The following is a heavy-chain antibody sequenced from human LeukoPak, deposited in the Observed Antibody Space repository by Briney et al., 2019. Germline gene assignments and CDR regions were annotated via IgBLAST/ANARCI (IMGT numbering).Heavy chain of an antibody. CDR1: GYTFTSYG. CDR2: ISAYNGNT. V-gene: IGHV1-18*01. CDR3: ARDWRAGIAAAGHDY. Sequence: GASVKVSCKASGYTFTSYGISWVRQAPGQGLEWMGWISAYNGNTNYAQKLQGRVTMTTDTSTSTAYMELRSLRSDDTAVYYCARDWRAGIAAAGHDYWGQGTLVTVSS. D-gene: IGHD6-13*01. J-gene: IGHJ4*02.